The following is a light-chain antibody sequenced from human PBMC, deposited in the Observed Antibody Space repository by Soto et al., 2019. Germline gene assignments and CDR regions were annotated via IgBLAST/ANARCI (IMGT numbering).Light chain of an antibody. J-gene: IGKJ4*01. V-gene: IGKV3-15*01. CDR2: ATS. CDR3: QQYNHWPRMLS. CDR1: QSLSSN. Sequence: EIVLTQSPATLYVSPGETATLSCRASQSLSSNVAWYQQRPRQAPRLLIYATSSRASDVPARFSGTGSGTEFTLTIASLESEDFAIYYCQQYNHWPRMLSFGGGTKVELK.